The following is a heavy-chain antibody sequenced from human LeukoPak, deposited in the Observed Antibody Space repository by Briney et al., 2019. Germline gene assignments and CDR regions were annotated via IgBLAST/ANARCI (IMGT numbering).Heavy chain of an antibody. CDR3: ARGSGYCTNGVCSLYYFDY. V-gene: IGHV4-34*01. Sequence: SETLSLTCAVYGGSFSSYYWSWIRQPPGKGLEWIGEINHSGSTNYNPSLKSRVTISVDTSKNQFSLKPSSVTAADTAVCYCARGSGYCTNGVCSLYYFDYWGQGTLVTVSS. J-gene: IGHJ4*02. CDR1: GGSFSSYY. CDR2: INHSGST. D-gene: IGHD2-8*01.